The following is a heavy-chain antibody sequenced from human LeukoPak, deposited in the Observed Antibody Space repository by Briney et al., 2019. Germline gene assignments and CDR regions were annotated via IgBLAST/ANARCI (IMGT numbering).Heavy chain of an antibody. CDR2: ISTSGSHI. CDR1: GFTFGSSA. D-gene: IGHD3-22*01. CDR3: ARAEGYYDSSGFNYYFDS. J-gene: IGHJ4*02. Sequence: GGSLRLSCAATGFTFGSSAMHWVRQAPGNGLEWISYISTSGSHIFYADSVEGRFTISRDNTKNSVYLQMNTLRAGDTAVYYCARAEGYYDSSGFNYYFDSWGQGTLVTVSS. V-gene: IGHV3-48*03.